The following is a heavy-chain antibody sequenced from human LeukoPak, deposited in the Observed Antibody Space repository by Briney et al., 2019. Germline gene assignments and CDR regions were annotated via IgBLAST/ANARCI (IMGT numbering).Heavy chain of an antibody. D-gene: IGHD3-22*01. CDR1: GFTFSNYD. V-gene: IGHV3-30*03. CDR3: VRSDSRDC. J-gene: IGHJ4*02. CDR2: ISYDGSNK. Sequence: LTGGSLRLSCAASGFTFSNYDMHWVRQAPGKGLEWVAVISYDGSNKYYADSVKGRFTISRDNAKNSLYLQMNSLRADDTAVYYCVRSDSRDCWGPGTLVTVSS.